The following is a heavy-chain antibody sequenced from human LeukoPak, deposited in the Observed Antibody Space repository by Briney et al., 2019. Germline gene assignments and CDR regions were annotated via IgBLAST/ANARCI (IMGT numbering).Heavy chain of an antibody. D-gene: IGHD6-13*01. J-gene: IGHJ4*02. CDR3: ARVAYTSSWYYFDY. V-gene: IGHV3-23*01. CDR1: GFTFSSYA. Sequence: PGGSLRLSCAASGFTFSSYAMSWVRQPPGKGLDGASAISGSGGSTYYADSVKGRFTISRDNSKNTLYLQMNSLRVGDTAVYYCARVAYTSSWYYFDYWGQGALVTVSS. CDR2: ISGSGGST.